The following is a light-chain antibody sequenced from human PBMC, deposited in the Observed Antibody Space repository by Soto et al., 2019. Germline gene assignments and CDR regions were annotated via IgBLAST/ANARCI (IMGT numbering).Light chain of an antibody. CDR3: QQLNRYPPT. CDR2: AAS. CDR1: QGISGY. Sequence: IQLTQSPSSLSASVGDRVTITCRASQGISGYLAWYQQKPGKAPKLLIYAASTLQSGVPSRFRGNGSGTDFTHTISSLQSEDFSTYYCQQLNRYPPTFGTGDKVD. V-gene: IGKV1-9*01. J-gene: IGKJ3*01.